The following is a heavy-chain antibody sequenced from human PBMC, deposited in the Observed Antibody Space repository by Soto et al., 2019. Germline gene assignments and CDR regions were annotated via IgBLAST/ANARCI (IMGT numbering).Heavy chain of an antibody. CDR3: AREVYGSGSYYTFDP. D-gene: IGHD3-10*01. CDR1: GGSFSGYY. V-gene: IGHV4-30-2*01. CDR2: IYHSGST. Sequence: SETLSLTCSVYGGSFSGYYCSRIRQPPGKGLDRIGYIYHSGSTSYNPSLKSRVSISVDRSENTFSLKLRSVTASDTAVYYCAREVYGSGSYYTFDPWGQGTLETVSS. J-gene: IGHJ5*02.